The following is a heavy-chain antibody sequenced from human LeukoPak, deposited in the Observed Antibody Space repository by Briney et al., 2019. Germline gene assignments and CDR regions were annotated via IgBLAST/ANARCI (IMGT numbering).Heavy chain of an antibody. CDR1: GFTFSNCA. CDR3: ARDGLDYYDSSGFSYFDY. J-gene: IGHJ4*02. CDR2: ISGGGAGI. D-gene: IGHD3-22*01. V-gene: IGHV3-23*01. Sequence: QPGGSLRLSCAASGFTFSNCAMSWVRQAPGKGLQWVSAISGGGAGIYYADSVRGRFTISRDNSKNTLYLQMNSLRAEDTAVYFCARDGLDYYDSSGFSYFDYWGQGTLVTVSS.